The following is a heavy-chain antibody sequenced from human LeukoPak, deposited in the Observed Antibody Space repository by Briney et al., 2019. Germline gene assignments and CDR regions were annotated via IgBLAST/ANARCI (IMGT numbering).Heavy chain of an antibody. CDR3: ARDAYSGFWSGYYTRFDY. CDR1: GYSISSNYY. Sequence: SETLSLTCTVSGYSISSNYYWGWIRQPPGKGLEWIGSVYHSGSTYYNPSLKIRVTMSVDTSKNQFSLRLRSVTAADTAVYYCARDAYSGFWSGYYTRFDYWGQGTLVTVSS. J-gene: IGHJ4*02. D-gene: IGHD3-3*01. CDR2: VYHSGST. V-gene: IGHV4-38-2*02.